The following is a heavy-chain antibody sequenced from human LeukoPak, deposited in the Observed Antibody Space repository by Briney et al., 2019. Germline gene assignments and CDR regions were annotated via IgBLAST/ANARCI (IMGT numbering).Heavy chain of an antibody. CDR1: GGSFSGYY. J-gene: IGHJ6*03. D-gene: IGHD1-26*01. CDR3: ARLRYSGSYFVNYYYYYMDV. Sequence: PSETLSLTCAVYGGSFSGYYWSWIRQPPGKGLEWIGEINHSGSTNYNPSLKSRVTISVDTSKNQFSLKLSSVTAADTAVYYCARLRYSGSYFVNYYYYYMDVWGKGTTVTISS. CDR2: INHSGST. V-gene: IGHV4-34*01.